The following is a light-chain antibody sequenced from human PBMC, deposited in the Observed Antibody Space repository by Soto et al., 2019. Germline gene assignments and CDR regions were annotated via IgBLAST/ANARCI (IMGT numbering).Light chain of an antibody. V-gene: IGKV1-12*01. CDR1: QGFSTW. Sequence: DIQMTQSPSSVSASVGDRVTITCRASQGFSTWLAWYRRKPGRAPELLIYSASSLHSGVPSRFSGSGSGTDCTLTISSLQPEDFATYYCQQANSFPRPFGGGTEVEIK. CDR2: SAS. CDR3: QQANSFPRP. J-gene: IGKJ4*01.